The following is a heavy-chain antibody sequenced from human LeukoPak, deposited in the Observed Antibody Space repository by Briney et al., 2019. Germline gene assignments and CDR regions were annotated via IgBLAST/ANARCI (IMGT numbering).Heavy chain of an antibody. J-gene: IGHJ6*03. CDR3: ARGRTIFGVVNYYYYYMDV. V-gene: IGHV1-69*13. Sequence: GASVKVSCKASGYTFTSYYMHWVRQAPGQGLEWMGGIIPIFGTADYAQKFQGRVTITADESTSTAYMELSSLRSEDTAVYYCARGRTIFGVVNYYYYYMDVWGKGTTVTVSS. CDR2: IIPIFGTA. CDR1: GYTFTSYY. D-gene: IGHD3-3*01.